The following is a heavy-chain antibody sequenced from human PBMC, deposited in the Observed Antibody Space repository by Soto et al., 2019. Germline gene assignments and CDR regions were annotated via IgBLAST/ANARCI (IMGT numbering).Heavy chain of an antibody. CDR2: IYYSGNT. J-gene: IGHJ6*02. CDR3: ARQPFCTSAKCYRGSYYYYYAMDV. V-gene: IGHV4-31*03. D-gene: IGHD2-2*02. CDR1: RGSISSGGYY. Sequence: TLSLTCTVSRGSISSGGYYRNWIRQHRGKGLEWIGYIYYSGNTYYNPSLKSRVTISVDTSKDQFSLKLTSVTAADTAIYYCARQPFCTSAKCYRGSYYYYYAMDVWGQGTTVTVSS.